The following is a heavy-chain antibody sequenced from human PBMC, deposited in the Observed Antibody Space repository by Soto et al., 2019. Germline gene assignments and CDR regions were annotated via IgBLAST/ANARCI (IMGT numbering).Heavy chain of an antibody. V-gene: IGHV1-69*01. D-gene: IGHD3-22*01. CDR2: IIPIFGTA. CDR3: APFYYDSSGYHQSGGYFHY. Sequence: QVQLVQSGAEVKKPGSSVKVSCKASGGTFSSYAISWVRQAPGQGLEWMGGIIPIFGTANYAQKFQGRVTIPADQSGVAPYMKLRSLSSEDTGVYFCAPFYYDSSGYHQSGGYFHYWGQGTLVTVP. CDR1: GGTFSSYA. J-gene: IGHJ4*02.